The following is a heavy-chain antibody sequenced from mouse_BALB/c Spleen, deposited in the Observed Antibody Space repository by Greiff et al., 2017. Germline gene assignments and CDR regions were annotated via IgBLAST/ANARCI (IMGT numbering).Heavy chain of an antibody. D-gene: IGHD2-1*01. J-gene: IGHJ3*01. V-gene: IGHV1-31*01. CDR3: AGFYYGNFWFAY. CDR1: GYSFTGYY. CDR2: IYPYNGFS. Sequence: VQLQQSRPELVKPGASVKISCKASGYSFTGYYMHWVKQSHGKSLEWIGYIYPYNGFSSYNQKFKGKATLTVDKSSSTAYMELRSLTSEDSAVYYCAGFYYGNFWFAYWGQGTLVTVSA.